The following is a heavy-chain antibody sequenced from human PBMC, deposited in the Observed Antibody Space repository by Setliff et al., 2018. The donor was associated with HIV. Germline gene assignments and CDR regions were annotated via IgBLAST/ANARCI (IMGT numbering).Heavy chain of an antibody. D-gene: IGHD2-15*01. Sequence: GASVKVSCKASGGTFRSYAISWLRQAPGQGLEWMGWINPNSGDTRYAQRFQGRVTMTRDTSTNTAYMELNSLTSDDTAVYYCARDLVVVAPYYCFDPWGQGTLVTVSS. J-gene: IGHJ5*02. CDR2: INPNSGDT. CDR3: ARDLVVVAPYYCFDP. CDR1: GGTFRSYA. V-gene: IGHV1-8*01.